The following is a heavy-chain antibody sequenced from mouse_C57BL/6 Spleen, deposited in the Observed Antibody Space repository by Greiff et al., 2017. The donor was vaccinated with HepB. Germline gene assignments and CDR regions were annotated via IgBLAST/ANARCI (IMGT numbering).Heavy chain of an antibody. CDR2: INPNNGGT. CDR1: GYTFTDYN. J-gene: IGHJ4*01. D-gene: IGHD1-1*01. Sequence: EVQLQQPGPELVKPGASVKMSCKASGYTFTDYNMHWVKQRHGKSLEWIGYINPNNGGTSYNQKFKGKATLTVNKSSSTAYMELRSLTSEDSAVYYCAKGHYYGSSRYAMDYWGQGTSVTVSS. CDR3: AKGHYYGSSRYAMDY. V-gene: IGHV1-22*01.